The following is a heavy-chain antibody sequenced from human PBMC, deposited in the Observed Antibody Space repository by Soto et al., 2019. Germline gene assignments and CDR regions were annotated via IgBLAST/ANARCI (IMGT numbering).Heavy chain of an antibody. CDR2: INPSGGST. D-gene: IGHD6-6*01. CDR1: GYSFTSYY. V-gene: IGHV1-46*01. Sequence: QVQLVQSGAEVKKPGASVKVSCKASGYSFTSYYMHWVRQAPGQGLEWMGIINPSGGSTNYTQKFQGRVTMTRDTSTSTVYMGLSSLRFEDTAVYYCARGRVRSSSGVSWFDPWGQGTLVTVSS. CDR3: ARGRVRSSSGVSWFDP. J-gene: IGHJ5*02.